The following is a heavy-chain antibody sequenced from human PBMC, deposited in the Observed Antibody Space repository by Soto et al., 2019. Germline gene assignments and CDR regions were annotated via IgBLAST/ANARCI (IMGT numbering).Heavy chain of an antibody. J-gene: IGHJ4*02. D-gene: IGHD6-13*01. V-gene: IGHV3-23*01. Sequence: PGGSLRLSCAASGLTFSSYAMSWVRQAPGKGLEWVSAISGSGGSTYYADSVKGRFTISRDNSKNTLYLQMNSLRSEDTAVYYCAAERAAAGKGALNWGQGTLVTVSS. CDR1: GLTFSSYA. CDR2: ISGSGGST. CDR3: AAERAAAGKGALN.